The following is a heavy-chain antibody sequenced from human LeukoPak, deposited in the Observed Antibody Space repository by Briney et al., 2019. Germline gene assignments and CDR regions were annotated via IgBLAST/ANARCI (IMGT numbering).Heavy chain of an antibody. CDR1: GGSISSYY. V-gene: IGHV4-59*01. J-gene: IGHJ3*02. Sequence: PSETLSLTCTVSGGSISSYYWSWIRQPPGKGLEWIGYIYYSGSTHYNPSLKSRVTMSVDTSKKQFSLRLTSVTAADTAVYYCARSRDVYNGHALDIWGQGTMVTVSS. D-gene: IGHD5-24*01. CDR3: ARSRDVYNGHALDI. CDR2: IYYSGST.